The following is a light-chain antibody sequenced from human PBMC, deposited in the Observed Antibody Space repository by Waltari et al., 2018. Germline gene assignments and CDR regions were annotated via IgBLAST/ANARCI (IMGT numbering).Light chain of an antibody. J-gene: IGKJ3*01. V-gene: IGKV1-16*01. Sequence: DIQMTQSPSSLSASVGDRVTITCRAGQGISNFFAWFQQKPGKAPKSLIYAASTLQSRTPSRFSASGSGTDFTLTISSLQPEDFATYYCQQYRSYPLTFGPGTKVDIK. CDR1: QGISNF. CDR3: QQYRSYPLT. CDR2: AAS.